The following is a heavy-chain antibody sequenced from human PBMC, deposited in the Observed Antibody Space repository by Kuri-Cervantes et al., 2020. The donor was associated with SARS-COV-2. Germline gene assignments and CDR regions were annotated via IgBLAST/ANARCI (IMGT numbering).Heavy chain of an antibody. J-gene: IGHJ4*02. CDR2: IYYSGNS. Sequence: SETLSLTCAVYDGSFSGYYWSWIRQPPGKGLEWIGYIYYSGNSNYNPSLKSRVTISVDTSKNQFSLKLSSVTAADTAVYYCASSSYCSSSSCSYFDNWGQGTLVTVSS. V-gene: IGHV4-59*01. CDR3: ASSSYCSSSSCSYFDN. CDR1: DGSFSGYY. D-gene: IGHD2-2*01.